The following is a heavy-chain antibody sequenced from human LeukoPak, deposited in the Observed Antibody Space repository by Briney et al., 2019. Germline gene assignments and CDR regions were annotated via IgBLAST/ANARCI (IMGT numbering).Heavy chain of an antibody. Sequence: ASVKVPCKASGYTFTNYGMNWVRQAPGQGLEWMGWINTNTGNPTYAQGFTGRFVFSLDTSVSTAYLQISSLEAEDTAVYYCARHEKTYGLDYGGQGTLVTVSS. CDR1: GYTFTNYG. CDR3: ARHEKTYGLDY. J-gene: IGHJ4*02. V-gene: IGHV7-4-1*02. D-gene: IGHD3-10*01. CDR2: INTNTGNP.